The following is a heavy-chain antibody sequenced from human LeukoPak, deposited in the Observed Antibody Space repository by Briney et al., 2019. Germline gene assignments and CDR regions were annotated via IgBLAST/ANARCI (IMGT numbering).Heavy chain of an antibody. Sequence: GGSLRLSCAASGFTFSTYIMNWVRQTPGKGLEWVSGINWNGGSTGYADSVKGRFTISRDNAKNSLYLQMNSLRAEDTALYYCAREGQINYYYMDVWGKGTTVTVSS. CDR1: GFTFSTYI. V-gene: IGHV3-20*04. J-gene: IGHJ6*03. CDR2: INWNGGST. CDR3: AREGQINYYYMDV.